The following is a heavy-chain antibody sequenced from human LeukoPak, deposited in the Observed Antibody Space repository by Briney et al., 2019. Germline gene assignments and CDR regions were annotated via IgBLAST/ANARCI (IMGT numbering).Heavy chain of an antibody. V-gene: IGHV4-59*02. Sequence: PSETLSLSCSVSGASVNDYFWSWIRQPPGRGLEWIGHVYSGGTTEYSPSLKGRVTISLDASNNKVSLSLTSSTAADTAVYYCAREIVLMMSDVASPYYMDVWGRGTTVTV. CDR2: VYSGGTT. CDR1: GASVNDYF. CDR3: AREIVLMMSDVASPYYMDV. J-gene: IGHJ6*03. D-gene: IGHD3-16*01.